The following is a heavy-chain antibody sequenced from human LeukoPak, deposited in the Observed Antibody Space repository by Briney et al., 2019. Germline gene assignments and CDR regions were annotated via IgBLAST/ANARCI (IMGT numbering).Heavy chain of an antibody. J-gene: IGHJ6*02. D-gene: IGHD2-2*03. CDR1: GFTFDDYA. CDR3: AKDLDETHYYGMDV. V-gene: IGHV3-9*01. Sequence: GRSLRLSCAASGFTFDDYAMHWARQAPGKGLEWVSGISWNSGSIGYADSVKGRFTISRDNAKNSLYLQMNSLRAEDTALYYCAKDLDETHYYGMDVWGRGTTVTVSS. CDR2: ISWNSGSI.